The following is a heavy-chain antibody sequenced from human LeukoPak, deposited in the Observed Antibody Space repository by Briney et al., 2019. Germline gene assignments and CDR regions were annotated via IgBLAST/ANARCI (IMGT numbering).Heavy chain of an antibody. J-gene: IGHJ6*02. V-gene: IGHV4-39*01. CDR3: ARQLYSSATV. Sequence: SETLSLTCTVSGGSISSSNYFWGWIRQPPGKGLEWIGNIYYSGSTYYSPSLKSRVTISLDTSKNQFSLQLSSVTVADTAVYYCARQLYSSATVWGQGTTVTVSS. D-gene: IGHD6-25*01. CDR1: GGSISSSNYF. CDR2: IYYSGST.